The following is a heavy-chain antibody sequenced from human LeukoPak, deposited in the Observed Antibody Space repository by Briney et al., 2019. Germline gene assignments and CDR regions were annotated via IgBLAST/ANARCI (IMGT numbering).Heavy chain of an antibody. CDR2: IYTSGST. CDR1: SESFSGYY. Sequence: SETLSLTCAIYSESFSGYYWSWIRQPAGKGLEWIGRIYTSGSTNYNPSLKSRVTMSVDTSKNQFSLKLSSVTAADTAVYYCAIEYYYDSSGYTNWFDPWGQGTLVTVSS. J-gene: IGHJ5*02. CDR3: AIEYYYDSSGYTNWFDP. D-gene: IGHD3-22*01. V-gene: IGHV4-4*07.